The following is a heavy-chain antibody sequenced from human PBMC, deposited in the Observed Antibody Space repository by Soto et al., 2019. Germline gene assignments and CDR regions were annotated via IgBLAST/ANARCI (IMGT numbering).Heavy chain of an antibody. J-gene: IGHJ3*02. Sequence: GGSLRLSFAASGFTFSSYSMKWVRQAPGKGLEWVSYISSSSSTIYYADSVKGRFTISRDNAKNSLYLQMNSLRAEDTAVYYCARVWGGAFDIWGQGTMVTVSS. V-gene: IGHV3-48*01. D-gene: IGHD3-10*01. CDR2: ISSSSSTI. CDR3: ARVWGGAFDI. CDR1: GFTFSSYS.